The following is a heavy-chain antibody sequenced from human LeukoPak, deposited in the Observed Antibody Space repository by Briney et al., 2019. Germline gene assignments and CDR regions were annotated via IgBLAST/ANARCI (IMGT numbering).Heavy chain of an antibody. CDR2: ISAYNGNT. CDR3: ARGLLPGIVETQDTNWFDP. Sequence: AASVKVSCKASGGTFSSYAISWVRQAPGQGLEWMGWISAYNGNTNYAQKLQGRVTMTTDTSTSTAYMELRSLRSDDTAVYYCARGLLPGIVETQDTNWFDPWGQGTLVTVSS. CDR1: GGTFSSYA. D-gene: IGHD2-15*01. V-gene: IGHV1-18*01. J-gene: IGHJ5*02.